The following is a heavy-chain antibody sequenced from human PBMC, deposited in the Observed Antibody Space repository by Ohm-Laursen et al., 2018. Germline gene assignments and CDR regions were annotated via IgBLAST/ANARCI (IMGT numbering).Heavy chain of an antibody. V-gene: IGHV1-46*01. J-gene: IGHJ4*02. CDR2: IKIRSDYT. CDR1: GYNIAYNH. D-gene: IGHD1-1*01. Sequence: ASVKVSCKPSGYNIAYNHMHWVRQAPGQGLEWMGIIKIRSDYTAYAQQFQGRVTMTKNTSTGTVYMELSSLRSEDTAVYHCARDFNWATDYWGQGTQVTVSS. CDR3: ARDFNWATDY.